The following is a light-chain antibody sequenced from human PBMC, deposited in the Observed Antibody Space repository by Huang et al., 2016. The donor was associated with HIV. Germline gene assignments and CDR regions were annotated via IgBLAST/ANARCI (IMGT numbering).Light chain of an antibody. Sequence: GDRVTITCRASQSISSRLAWYQQKPGKAPKLLIYKASSLESGVPSRFSGSGSGTEFTLTINSLQPDDFATYYGQQYSTYHTFGQGTKLEIK. CDR3: QQYSTYHT. CDR2: KAS. V-gene: IGKV1-5*03. J-gene: IGKJ2*01. CDR1: QSISSR.